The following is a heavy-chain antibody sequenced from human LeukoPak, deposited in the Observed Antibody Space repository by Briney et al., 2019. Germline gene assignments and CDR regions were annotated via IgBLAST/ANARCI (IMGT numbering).Heavy chain of an antibody. J-gene: IGHJ6*03. CDR3: ARENSSTWYDYYYYMDV. Sequence: GGSLRLSCAASGFIFSSYGMIWVRQAPGKGLQWVSGISGSGGSTYYADSVKGRFTISRDISKNMLYLQMNSLRAEDTAVYYCARENSSTWYDYYYYMDVWGKGTTVTISS. CDR2: ISGSGGST. V-gene: IGHV3-23*01. CDR1: GFIFSSYG. D-gene: IGHD6-13*01.